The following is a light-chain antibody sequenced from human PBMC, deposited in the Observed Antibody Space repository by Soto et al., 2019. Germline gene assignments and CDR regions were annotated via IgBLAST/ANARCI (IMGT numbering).Light chain of an antibody. J-gene: IGLJ3*02. V-gene: IGLV2-8*01. CDR2: EVS. Sequence: QSALTQPPSASGSPGQSVTISCTGTSSDVGGYNFVSWYQQHPGKAPKFMIYEVSKRPSGVPDRFSGSKSGNTASLTVSGLQAEDEDDYYCSSYAGGIKWVFGGGTKLTVL. CDR3: SSYAGGIKWV. CDR1: SSDVGGYNF.